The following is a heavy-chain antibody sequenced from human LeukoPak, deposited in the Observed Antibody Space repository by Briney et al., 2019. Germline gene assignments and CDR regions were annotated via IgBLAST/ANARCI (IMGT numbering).Heavy chain of an antibody. D-gene: IGHD6-13*01. CDR3: VKRDSASSQKIFDY. V-gene: IGHV3-23*01. CDR2: ISGSSGHT. CDR1: GLTFSSYA. Sequence: GGSLRLSCAASGLTFSSYAMSWVRQAPGKGLEWVSAISGSSGHTYYADSVKGRFTISRDNPKNTLYLQMNSLRAEDTAVYFCVKRDSASSQKIFDYWGQGTQVAVSS. J-gene: IGHJ4*02.